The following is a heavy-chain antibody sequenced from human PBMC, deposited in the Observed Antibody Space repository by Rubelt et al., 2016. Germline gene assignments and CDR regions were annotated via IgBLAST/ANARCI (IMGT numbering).Heavy chain of an antibody. J-gene: IGHJ4*02. Sequence: SMKVRFTMSRDNAKNSLYLQMNSLRAEDTAVYYCARSLGGSDYWGQGTLVTVSS. CDR3: ARSLGGSDY. D-gene: IGHD1-26*01. V-gene: IGHV3-21*01.